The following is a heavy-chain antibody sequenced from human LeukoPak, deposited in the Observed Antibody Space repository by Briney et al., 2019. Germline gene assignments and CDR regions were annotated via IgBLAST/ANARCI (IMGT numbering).Heavy chain of an antibody. CDR2: IYPGDSNP. CDR3: ARHDSWPAYYLDF. CDR1: GYSFSNYW. V-gene: IGHV5-51*01. J-gene: IGHJ4*02. Sequence: GESLKISCKGSGYSFSNYWIGWVRQMPGKGLEWMGIIYPGDSNPRYSPSFQGQVTISADKSISTAYLQWSSLKASDTAIYYCARHDSWPAYYLDFWGQGTLVTVSS. D-gene: IGHD2-15*01.